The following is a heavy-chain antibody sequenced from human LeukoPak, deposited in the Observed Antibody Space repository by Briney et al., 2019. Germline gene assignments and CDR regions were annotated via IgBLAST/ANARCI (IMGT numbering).Heavy chain of an antibody. CDR2: ISGSGGST. J-gene: IGHJ6*02. V-gene: IGHV3-23*01. CDR3: AKDWWLHVDTAMENGMDV. CDR1: GFTFSSYA. D-gene: IGHD5-18*01. Sequence: GGSLRLSCAASGFTFSSYAMSWVRQAPGKGLEWASAISGSGGSTYYADSVKGRFTISRDNSKNTLYLQMNSLRAEDTAVYYCAKDWWLHVDTAMENGMDVWGQGTTVTVPS.